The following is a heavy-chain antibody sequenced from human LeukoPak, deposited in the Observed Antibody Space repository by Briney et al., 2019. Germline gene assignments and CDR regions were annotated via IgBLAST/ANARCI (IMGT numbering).Heavy chain of an antibody. J-gene: IGHJ5*02. CDR2: IYYSGST. V-gene: IGHV4-59*01. D-gene: IGHD4-17*01. Sequence: PSETLSLTRTVSGGSISSYYWSWIRQPPGKGLEWIGYIYYSGSTNYNPSLKSRVTISVDTPKNQFSLKLSSVTAADTAVYYCARGGFYGDYNWFDPWGQGTLVTVSS. CDR1: GGSISSYY. CDR3: ARGGFYGDYNWFDP.